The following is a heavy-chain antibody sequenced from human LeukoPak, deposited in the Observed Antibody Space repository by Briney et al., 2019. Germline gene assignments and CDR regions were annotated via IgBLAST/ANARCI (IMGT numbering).Heavy chain of an antibody. Sequence: GGSLRLSCAASGLSFSDNYTGWLRQPPGKGLEWLSYINSDGSMTKYTASVQGRFTISRDNAKRSLFLQMNNLRANDMARYYCAKGSHGWTFDVWGQGSQVTVSS. CDR1: GLSFSDNY. CDR2: INSDGSMT. J-gene: IGHJ4*02. V-gene: IGHV3-11*01. D-gene: IGHD2-2*03. CDR3: AKGSHGWTFDV.